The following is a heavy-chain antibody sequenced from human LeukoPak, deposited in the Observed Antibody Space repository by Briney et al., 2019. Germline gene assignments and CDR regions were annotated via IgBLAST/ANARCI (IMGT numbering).Heavy chain of an antibody. V-gene: IGHV1-8*03. CDR2: MNPNSGNT. D-gene: IGHD3-9*01. CDR3: ARDHGGSSYDILTGYYLDAFDI. Sequence: ASVKVSCKASGYTFTSYDINWVRQATGQGLEWMGWMNPNSGNTGYAQKFQGRVTITRNTSISTAYMELSSLRSEDTAVYYCARDHGGSSYDILTGYYLDAFDIWGQGTMVTVSS. J-gene: IGHJ3*02. CDR1: GYTFTSYD.